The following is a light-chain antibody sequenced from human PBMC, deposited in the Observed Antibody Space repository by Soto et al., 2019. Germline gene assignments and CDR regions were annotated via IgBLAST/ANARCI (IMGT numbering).Light chain of an antibody. CDR2: GAS. Sequence: EIVLTQSPGTLSLSPGERATLSCRASQCVSSSYLAWYQQKPGQAPRLLIYGASSRATGIPDRFSGSGSGTDFTITISRQEPEDFAVYYCHQYDSSPLTFGGGTKVEIK. J-gene: IGKJ4*02. V-gene: IGKV3-20*01. CDR1: QCVSSSY. CDR3: HQYDSSPLT.